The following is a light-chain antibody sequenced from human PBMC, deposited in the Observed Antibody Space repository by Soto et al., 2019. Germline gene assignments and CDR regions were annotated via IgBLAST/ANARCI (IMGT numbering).Light chain of an antibody. CDR3: SSYTSSSTLV. V-gene: IGLV2-14*01. J-gene: IGLJ1*01. CDR1: SSDVGGYSY. Sequence: QSALTQPASVSGSPGQSITISCTGTSSDVGGYSYVSWYQQHPGKAPKVMIYEVSNRPSGVSNRFSGSKSGNTASLTISGLQAEDEADYYCSSYTSSSTLVFGTGTKVTVL. CDR2: EVS.